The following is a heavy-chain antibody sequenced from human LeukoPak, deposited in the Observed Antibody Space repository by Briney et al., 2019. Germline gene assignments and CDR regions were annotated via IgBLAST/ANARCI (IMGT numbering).Heavy chain of an antibody. J-gene: IGHJ5*02. CDR2: INPNSGGT. D-gene: IGHD3-22*01. CDR3: ARDYYDSSGYYSENWFDP. V-gene: IGHV1-2*02. CDR1: GYTFTSYG. Sequence: ASVKVSCKASGYTFTSYGISWVRQAPGQGLEWMGWINPNSGGTNYAQKFQGRVTMTRDTSISTAYMELSRLRSDDTAVYYCARDYYDSSGYYSENWFDPWGQGTLVTVSS.